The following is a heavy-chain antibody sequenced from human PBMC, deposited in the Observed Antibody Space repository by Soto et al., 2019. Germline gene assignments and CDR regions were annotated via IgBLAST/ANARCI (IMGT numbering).Heavy chain of an antibody. CDR2: IIPIFGTA. V-gene: IGHV1-69*01. D-gene: IGHD3-22*01. J-gene: IGHJ6*02. CDR1: GGTFSSYA. CDR3: ARDQSRDSSGSVYYYGMDV. Sequence: QVQLVQSGAEVKKPGSSVKVSCKASGGTFSSYAISWVRQAPGQGLEWMGGIIPIFGTANYAQKFQGRVTITADEYTSTAYMELSSLRSEDTAVYYCARDQSRDSSGSVYYYGMDVWGQGTTVTVSS.